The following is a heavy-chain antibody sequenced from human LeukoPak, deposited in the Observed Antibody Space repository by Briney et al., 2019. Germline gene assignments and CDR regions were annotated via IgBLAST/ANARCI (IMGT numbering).Heavy chain of an antibody. V-gene: IGHV3-23*01. CDR2: ISGSGGST. J-gene: IGHJ4*02. CDR1: GFTFSSYG. D-gene: IGHD2-8*02. CDR3: ARSASGPLDY. Sequence: GGTLRLSCAASGFTFSSYGMSWVRQAPGKGLEWVSAISGSGGSTYYADSVKGRFTISRDNSKNTLYLQMNSLRAEDTAVYYCARSASGPLDYWGQGTLVTVSS.